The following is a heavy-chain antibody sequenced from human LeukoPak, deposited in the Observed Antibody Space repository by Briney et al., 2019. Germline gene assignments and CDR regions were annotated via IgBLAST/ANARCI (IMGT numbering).Heavy chain of an antibody. CDR2: ISYDGSNK. D-gene: IGHD1-26*01. V-gene: IGHV3-30*03. Sequence: GGSLRLSCAASGFTFSSYGMHWVRQAPGKGLEWVAVISYDGSNKYYADSVKGRFTISRDNSKNTLYLQMNSLRVEDTAVYYCARDEGIVRAMNSKAVAHWGPGTLVIV. J-gene: IGHJ4*02. CDR3: ARDEGIVRAMNSKAVAH. CDR1: GFTFSSYG.